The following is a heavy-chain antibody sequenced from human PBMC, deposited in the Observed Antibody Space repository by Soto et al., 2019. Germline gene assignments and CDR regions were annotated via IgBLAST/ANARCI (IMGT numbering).Heavy chain of an antibody. CDR1: GFTFSSYA. CDR3: ARDLASYYYGSGRSGPLDY. J-gene: IGHJ4*02. CDR2: ISYDGSNK. Sequence: GGSLRLSCAASGFTFSSYAMHWVRQAPGKGLEWVAVISYDGSNKYYADSVKGRFTISRDNSKNTLYLQMNSLRAEDTAVYYCARDLASYYYGSGRSGPLDYWGQGTLVTVSS. V-gene: IGHV3-30-3*01. D-gene: IGHD3-10*01.